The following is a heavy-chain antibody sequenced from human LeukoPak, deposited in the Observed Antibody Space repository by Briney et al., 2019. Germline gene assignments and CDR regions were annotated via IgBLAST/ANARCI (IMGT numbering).Heavy chain of an antibody. D-gene: IGHD3-10*01. J-gene: IGHJ5*02. CDR1: GYTFSGYY. V-gene: IGHV1-2*02. Sequence: ASVKVSCKASGYTFSGYYMHWVRQAPGQGLEWMGWINPNSGGTNYAQKFQGRVTMTSDTSISTAYMELSRLRSDDTAVYYCARDYYGSGSYYKNWFDPWGQGTLVTVSS. CDR3: ARDYYGSGSYYKNWFDP. CDR2: INPNSGGT.